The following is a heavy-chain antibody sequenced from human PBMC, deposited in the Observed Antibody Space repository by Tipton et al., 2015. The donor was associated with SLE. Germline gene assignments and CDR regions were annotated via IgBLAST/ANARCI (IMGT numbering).Heavy chain of an antibody. CDR1: GFTFDDYA. J-gene: IGHJ6*03. Sequence: SLRLSCAASGFTFDDYAMHWVRQAPGKGLEWVSGISWNSGSIGYADSVKGRFTISRDNAKNSLYLQMNSLRAEDTALYYCARALYYDFWTTYKDYYYYYMDVWGKGTTVTVSS. CDR2: ISWNSGSI. D-gene: IGHD3-3*01. CDR3: ARALYYDFWTTYKDYYYYYMDV. V-gene: IGHV3-9*01.